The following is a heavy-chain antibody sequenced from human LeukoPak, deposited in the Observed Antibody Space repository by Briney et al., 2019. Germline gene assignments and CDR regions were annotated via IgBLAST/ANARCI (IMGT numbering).Heavy chain of an antibody. CDR1: GFTFSSYW. CDR2: ISSSGSTI. Sequence: GGCMRLSCAASGFTFSSYWMSWVRQVPGKGLEWVSYISSSGSTIYYADSVKGRFNISRDNANNSLYRQRNDLRAEDPAVYYCAGYSTVTRFDYWGQGTLVTVSS. CDR3: AGYSTVTRFDY. J-gene: IGHJ4*02. V-gene: IGHV3-48*04. D-gene: IGHD4-17*01.